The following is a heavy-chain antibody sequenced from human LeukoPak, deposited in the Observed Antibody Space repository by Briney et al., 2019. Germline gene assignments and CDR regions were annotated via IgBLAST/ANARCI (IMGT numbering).Heavy chain of an antibody. Sequence: GGSLRLSCAASGFTVSSNSMTWVRQAPGKGLEWVSVIYNDDSTYYADSVKGRFTISRDNSKNTLYLQLNNLRAEDTAVYYCAGGDYAIDHWGQGTLVTVSS. CDR3: AGGDYAIDH. J-gene: IGHJ4*02. CDR1: GFTVSSNS. D-gene: IGHD4/OR15-4a*01. CDR2: IYNDDST. V-gene: IGHV3-53*01.